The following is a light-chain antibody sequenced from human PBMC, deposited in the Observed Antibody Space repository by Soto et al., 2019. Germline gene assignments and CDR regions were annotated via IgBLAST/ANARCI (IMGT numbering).Light chain of an antibody. CDR1: QSVSSSY. V-gene: IGKV3-20*01. J-gene: IGKJ4*01. Sequence: EIVLTQSPGTLSLSPGERATLSCRASQSVSSSYLAGYQQKPGQAPRLLIYGASSRATGIPDRFSGSGSGTDFNLTISRLEPEDFAVYYCQQYGSSPLTFGGGNKVEIK. CDR3: QQYGSSPLT. CDR2: GAS.